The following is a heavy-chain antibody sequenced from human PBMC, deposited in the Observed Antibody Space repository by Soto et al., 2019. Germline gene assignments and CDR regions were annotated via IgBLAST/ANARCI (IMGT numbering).Heavy chain of an antibody. D-gene: IGHD1-7*01. J-gene: IGHJ4*02. CDR3: ARVPVQTTSIGGVFDY. CDR2: IYPSGGST. V-gene: IGHV1-46*01. Sequence: QVQLVQSGAEVKKPGASVKVSCKASGYTFTSYYMHWVRQAPGQGLEWMGIIYPSGGSTSYAQKFHGRVTMTRDTSTSTVYMELSSLRSEDTAVYYCARVPVQTTSIGGVFDYWGQGTLFTVSS. CDR1: GYTFTSYY.